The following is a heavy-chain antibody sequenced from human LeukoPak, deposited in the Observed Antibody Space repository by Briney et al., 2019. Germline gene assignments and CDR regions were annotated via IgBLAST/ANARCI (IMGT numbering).Heavy chain of an antibody. Sequence: SETLSLTCAVYGGSFSGFYWSWIRQPPMKGLEWIGEINHSESTNYNTSLKSRVTISVDTSKKQFSLKLTSVTAADTAVYYCTRGTGDYARYYFDDWGQGTLVTVSS. J-gene: IGHJ4*02. D-gene: IGHD4-17*01. CDR2: INHSEST. V-gene: IGHV4-34*01. CDR1: GGSFSGFY. CDR3: TRGTGDYARYYFDD.